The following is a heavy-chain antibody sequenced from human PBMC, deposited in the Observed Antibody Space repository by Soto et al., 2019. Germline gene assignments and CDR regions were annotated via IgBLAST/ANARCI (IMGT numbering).Heavy chain of an antibody. Sequence: TSETLSLTCTVSGGSISSSSYYWGWIRQPPGKGLEWIGSIYYSGSTYYNPSLKSRVTISVDTSKNQFSLKLSSVTAADTAVYYCASSLHYYGSDPFDPWGQGTLVTVSS. J-gene: IGHJ5*02. CDR3: ASSLHYYGSDPFDP. CDR1: GGSISSSSYY. D-gene: IGHD3-10*01. CDR2: IYYSGST. V-gene: IGHV4-39*01.